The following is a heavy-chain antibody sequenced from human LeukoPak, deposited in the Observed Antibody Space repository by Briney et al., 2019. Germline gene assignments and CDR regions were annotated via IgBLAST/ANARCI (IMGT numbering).Heavy chain of an antibody. CDR2: IRYDGSNE. J-gene: IGHJ6*03. V-gene: IGHV3-30*02. CDR3: AISGGIAVAIPDYYYYMDV. CDR1: GFTFDDYA. D-gene: IGHD6-19*01. Sequence: GGSLRLSCAASGFTFDDYAMHWVRQAPGKGLEWVTFIRYDGSNEYYADSVKGRFTISRDNSKNTLYLQMNSLRTDDTAVYYCAISGGIAVAIPDYYYYMDVWGKGTTVTVSS.